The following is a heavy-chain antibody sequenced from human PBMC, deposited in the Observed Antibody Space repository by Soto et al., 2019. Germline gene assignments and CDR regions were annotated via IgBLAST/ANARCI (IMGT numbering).Heavy chain of an antibody. CDR3: ARVLRFLEEDAYYYYYGMDV. CDR2: INPNSGGT. CDR1: GYTFTGYY. D-gene: IGHD3-3*01. V-gene: IGHV1-2*04. Sequence: ASVKVSCKASGYTFTGYYMHWVRQAPGQGLEWMGWINPNSGGTNYAQKFQGWVTMTRDTSISTAYMELSRLRSEDTAVYYCARVLRFLEEDAYYYYYGMDVWGQGTTVTVSS. J-gene: IGHJ6*02.